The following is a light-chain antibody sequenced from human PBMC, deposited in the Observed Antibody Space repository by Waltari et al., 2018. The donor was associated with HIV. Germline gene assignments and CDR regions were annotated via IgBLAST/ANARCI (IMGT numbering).Light chain of an antibody. V-gene: IGKV1-33*01. CDR3: QQYDNSPPT. CDR2: DAS. CDR1: QDIRKY. Sequence: DIPMTQSPSSLSASVGDSVTITCHASQDIRKYLNWYQQKGGRAPKLLIFDASNLETGVPSRFSGSGSGTDFSFTSDGLQPEDIASYYCQQYDNSPPTFGPGTKVEI. J-gene: IGKJ3*01.